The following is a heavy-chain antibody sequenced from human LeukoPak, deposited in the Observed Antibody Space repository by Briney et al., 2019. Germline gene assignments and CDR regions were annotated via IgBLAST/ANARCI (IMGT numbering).Heavy chain of an antibody. D-gene: IGHD5-24*01. CDR3: AKRDDSYYYYYMDV. J-gene: IGHJ6*03. CDR1: GFTFSSYA. CDR2: ISGSGGST. V-gene: IGHV3-23*01. Sequence: PGGSLRLSCAASGFTFSSYAMSWVRQAPGKRLEWVSAISGSGGSTYYADSVKGRFTISRDNSKNTLYLQMNSLRAEDTAVYYCAKRDDSYYYYYMDVWGKGTTVTVSS.